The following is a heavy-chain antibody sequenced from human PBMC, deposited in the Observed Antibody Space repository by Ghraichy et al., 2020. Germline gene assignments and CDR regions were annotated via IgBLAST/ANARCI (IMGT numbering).Heavy chain of an antibody. V-gene: IGHV4-38-2*02. CDR3: ARCGWSENWFDP. J-gene: IGHJ5*02. CDR2: IYHSGST. D-gene: IGHD2-21*01. Sequence: SETLSLTCTVSDYSISSGYYWGWIRQPPGKGLEWIGSIYHSGSTYYNPSLQSRISISVDTSKNQFSLKLSSVTAADTAVYYCARCGWSENWFDPCGQGTLVTVSS. CDR1: DYSISSGYY.